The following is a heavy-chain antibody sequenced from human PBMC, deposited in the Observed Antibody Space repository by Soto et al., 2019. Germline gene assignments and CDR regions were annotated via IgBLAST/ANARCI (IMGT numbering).Heavy chain of an antibody. J-gene: IGHJ6*02. V-gene: IGHV4-34*01. CDR1: GGSFSGYY. CDR2: INHSGST. Sequence: ETLSLTCAVYGGSFSGYYWSWIRQPPGKGLEWIGEINHSGSTNYNPSLKSRVTISVDTSKNQFSLKLSSVTAADTAVYYCARASRGIVVVPAAINYYYYGMDVWGQGTTVTVSS. D-gene: IGHD2-2*02. CDR3: ARASRGIVVVPAAINYYYYGMDV.